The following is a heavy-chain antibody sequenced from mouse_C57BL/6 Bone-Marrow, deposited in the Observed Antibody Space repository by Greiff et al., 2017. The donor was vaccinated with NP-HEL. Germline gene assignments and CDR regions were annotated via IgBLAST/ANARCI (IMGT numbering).Heavy chain of an antibody. CDR1: GFTFSDYG. CDR2: LCNLAYII. CDR3: ARRRLRAMDY. V-gene: IGHV5-15*04. J-gene: IGHJ4*01. Sequence: VMLVESGGGLVPPGGSLKLSCAASGFTFSDYGMAWVRQAPREGPEWVAFLCNLAYIIYYVAPVTGRFTISRENAKNTLYLEMSSLRSEDTAMYYCARRRLRAMDYWGQGTSVTVSS.